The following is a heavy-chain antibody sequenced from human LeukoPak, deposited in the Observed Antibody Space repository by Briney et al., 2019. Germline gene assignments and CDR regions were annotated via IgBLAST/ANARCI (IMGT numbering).Heavy chain of an antibody. V-gene: IGHV3-48*03. D-gene: IGHD4/OR15-4a*01. J-gene: IGHJ4*02. CDR1: GFTFSSYE. CDR3: ARRAGAYSHPYDY. Sequence: GGSLRLSCAASGFTFSSYEMNWVRQAPGKGLEWVSYISSSGSTIYYADSVKGRFTISRDNSKNTLYLQMNSLRAEDTAVYYCARRAGAYSHPYDYWGQGTLVTVSS. CDR2: ISSSGSTI.